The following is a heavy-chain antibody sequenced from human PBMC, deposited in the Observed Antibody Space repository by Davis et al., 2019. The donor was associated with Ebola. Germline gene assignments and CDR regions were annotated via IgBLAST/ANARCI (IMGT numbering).Heavy chain of an antibody. V-gene: IGHV3-30*02. J-gene: IGHJ4*02. D-gene: IGHD1-26*01. CDR3: ARGTVGIEIYFDS. Sequence: GESLKLSCAASGFTLGRYGMHWVRQAPGKGLEWVAFIRYDGSEEYYTDSVKGRFTISRDLSSNTLYLQMNTLRPDDTALYYCARGTVGIEIYFDSWGQGTLVTVSS. CDR2: IRYDGSEE. CDR1: GFTLGRYG.